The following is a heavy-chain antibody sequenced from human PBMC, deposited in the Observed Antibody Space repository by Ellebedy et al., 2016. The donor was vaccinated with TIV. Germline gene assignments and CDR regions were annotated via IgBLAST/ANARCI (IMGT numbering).Heavy chain of an antibody. CDR3: AREAISYARSGYYFDY. D-gene: IGHD3-22*01. J-gene: IGHJ4*02. Sequence: GESLKISCAASGFTFSDYCISWVRQAPGKGLQWVANIKQGGSEKHYVDSVKGRFTISRDNAKSSLYLQVNGLRAEETAVYYCAREAISYARSGYYFDYWGQGTLVTVSS. CDR1: GFTFSDYC. V-gene: IGHV3-7*01. CDR2: IKQGGSEK.